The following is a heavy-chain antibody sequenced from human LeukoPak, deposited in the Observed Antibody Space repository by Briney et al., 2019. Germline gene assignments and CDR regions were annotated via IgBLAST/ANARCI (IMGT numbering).Heavy chain of an antibody. D-gene: IGHD2-21*01. J-gene: IGHJ4*02. CDR1: GFTFSNYW. V-gene: IGHV3-7*01. CDR3: ARVFIVGSRSIFDF. CDR2: IKQDGSEK. Sequence: GGSLRLSCAASGFTFSNYWMSWVRLAPGKGLEWVANIKQDGSEKYYVDSVEGRFTISRDNAKNLLSLQMNSLRAEDTAVYHCARVFIVGSRSIFDFWGQGTLVTVSS.